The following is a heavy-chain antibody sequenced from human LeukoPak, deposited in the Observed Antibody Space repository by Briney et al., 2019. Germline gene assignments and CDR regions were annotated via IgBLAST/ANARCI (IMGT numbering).Heavy chain of an antibody. D-gene: IGHD2-15*01. V-gene: IGHV4-39*07. CDR1: GGSISSSSYY. Sequence: PSETLSLTCTDSGGSISSSSYYWGWICQPPGKGLEWIGSIYYSGSTYYNPSLKSRVTISVDTSKNQFSLKLNSVTAADTAVYYCARFSGGLAYFDYWGQGTLVTVSS. J-gene: IGHJ4*02. CDR2: IYYSGST. CDR3: ARFSGGLAYFDY.